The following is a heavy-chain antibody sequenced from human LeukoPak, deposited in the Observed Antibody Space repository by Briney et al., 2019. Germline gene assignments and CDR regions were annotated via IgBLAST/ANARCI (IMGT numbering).Heavy chain of an antibody. CDR1: GGTFSDYY. J-gene: IGHJ4*02. Sequence: TSETLSLTCAVYGGTFSDYYWSWIRQPPGKGLEWIGEINHSGATNYNPSLKSRVTISVDTSKNQFSLKLSSVTAADTAVYYCARGSKAAPGTFDYWGQGTLVTVSS. V-gene: IGHV4-34*01. D-gene: IGHD6-13*01. CDR2: INHSGAT. CDR3: ARGSKAAPGTFDY.